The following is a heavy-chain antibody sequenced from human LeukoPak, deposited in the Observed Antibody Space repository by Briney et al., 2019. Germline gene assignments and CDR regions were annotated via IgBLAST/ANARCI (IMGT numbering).Heavy chain of an antibody. CDR2: IYYSGSN. J-gene: IGHJ5*02. CDR1: GGSISSSSYY. Sequence: SETLSLTCTVSGGSISSSSYYWGWIRQPPGKGLEWIGSIYYSGSNYYNPSLKSRVTISVDTSKNQFSLKLSSVTAADTAVYYCARHGYCSSTSCYGNWFDPWGQGTLVTVSS. CDR3: ARHGYCSSTSCYGNWFDP. D-gene: IGHD2-2*03. V-gene: IGHV4-39*01.